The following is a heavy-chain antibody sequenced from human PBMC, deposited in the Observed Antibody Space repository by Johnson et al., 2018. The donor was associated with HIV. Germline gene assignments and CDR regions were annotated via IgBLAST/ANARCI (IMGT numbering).Heavy chain of an antibody. V-gene: IGHV3-30*14. D-gene: IGHD3-10*01. CDR3: ARDRGLDAFDI. Sequence: QVLLVESGGGVVQPGGSLRLSCAASGFTFSSYAMHWVRQAPGKGLEWVAVISYDGSNKYYADSVKGRFTISRDNSKNTVYLQMNSLRVEDTTVYYCARDRGLDAFDIWGQGTMVTVSS. J-gene: IGHJ3*02. CDR2: ISYDGSNK. CDR1: GFTFSSYA.